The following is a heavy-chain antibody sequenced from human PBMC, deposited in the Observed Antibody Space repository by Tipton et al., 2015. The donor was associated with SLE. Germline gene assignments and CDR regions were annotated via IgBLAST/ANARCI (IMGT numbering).Heavy chain of an antibody. CDR3: ARGTTRAVAAYFDY. CDR2: INTYNGNT. Sequence: QSGPEVKKPGASVRVSCRASGYTFTSYGISWVRQAPGQGLEWMGWINTYNGNTNYAQNLQCRVTMTTDSSTTTAYMELRGLRSDDTAVYYCARGTTRAVAAYFDYWGLGTLVSVSS. D-gene: IGHD6-19*01. J-gene: IGHJ4*02. CDR1: GYTFTSYG. V-gene: IGHV1-18*01.